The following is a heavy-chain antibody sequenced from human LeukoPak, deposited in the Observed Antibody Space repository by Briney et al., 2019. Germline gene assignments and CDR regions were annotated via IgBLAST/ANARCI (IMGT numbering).Heavy chain of an antibody. Sequence: SETLSLTCAAYGGSFSGYYWSWIRQPPGKGLEWIGEINHSGSTNYNPSLKSRVTISVDTSKNQFSLKLSSVTAADTAVYYCARLVYGMDVWGQGTTVTVSS. CDR2: INHSGST. J-gene: IGHJ6*02. CDR3: ARLVYGMDV. V-gene: IGHV4-34*01. CDR1: GGSFSGYY.